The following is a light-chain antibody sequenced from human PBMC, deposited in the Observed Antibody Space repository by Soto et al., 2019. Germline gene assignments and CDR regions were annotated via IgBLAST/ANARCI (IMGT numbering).Light chain of an antibody. CDR1: SSDIGAYNY. CDR2: EVN. J-gene: IGLJ1*01. CDR3: SSYTSSSTLYV. V-gene: IGLV2-14*01. Sequence: QSALTQPASVSGSPGQSITISCTGTSSDIGAYNYVSWYQQHPGKAPKLMIYEVNNRPSGVSNRFSGSKSGNTASLTISGLQAEDDADYYCSSYTSSSTLYVFGTGTKLTVL.